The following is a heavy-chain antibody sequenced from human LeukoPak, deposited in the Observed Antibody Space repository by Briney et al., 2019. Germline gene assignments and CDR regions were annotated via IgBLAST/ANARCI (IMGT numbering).Heavy chain of an antibody. Sequence: GGSLRLSCAASGFIFSTYAMHWVRQAPGKGLEWVAVISYDGSNKYYADSVKGRFTISRDNSKNTLYLQMNSLRAEDTAVYYCARANGGLPNDYGDYSDYWGQGTLVTVSS. CDR2: ISYDGSNK. CDR1: GFIFSTYA. CDR3: ARANGGLPNDYGDYSDY. V-gene: IGHV3-30*03. J-gene: IGHJ4*02. D-gene: IGHD4-17*01.